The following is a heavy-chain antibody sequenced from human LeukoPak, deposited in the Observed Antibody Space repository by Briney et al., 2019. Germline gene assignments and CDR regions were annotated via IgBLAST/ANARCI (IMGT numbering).Heavy chain of an antibody. D-gene: IGHD3-10*01. J-gene: IGHJ6*02. V-gene: IGHV3-9*01. CDR2: ISWSSGSI. CDR1: GFTFDDYA. CDR3: AKDFSGSVRGYYGMDV. Sequence: GGSLRLSCAAAGFTFDDYAMHWVRQVPGKGLEWVSGISWSSGSIGYADSVKGRFTISRENAKNSLYLQMNSLRAEANALYYCAKDFSGSVRGYYGMDVWGQGTTVTVSS.